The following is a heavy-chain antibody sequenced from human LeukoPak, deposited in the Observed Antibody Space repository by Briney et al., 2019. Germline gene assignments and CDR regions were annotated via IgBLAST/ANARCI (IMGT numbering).Heavy chain of an antibody. CDR3: ARSVRIAVAGTDPYYFDY. CDR2: IFGGGSA. Sequence: GGSLRLPCAASGFTVSSNYMSWVRQAPGKGLEWVSVIFGGGSAYYADSVKGRFTISRDNSKNTLYLQMNSLRAEDTALYYCARSVRIAVAGTDPYYFDYWGQGTLVTVSS. V-gene: IGHV3-66*01. CDR1: GFTVSSNY. J-gene: IGHJ4*02. D-gene: IGHD6-19*01.